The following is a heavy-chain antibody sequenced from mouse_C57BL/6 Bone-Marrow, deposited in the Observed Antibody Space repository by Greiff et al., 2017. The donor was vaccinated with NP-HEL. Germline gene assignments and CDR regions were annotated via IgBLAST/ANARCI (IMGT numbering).Heavy chain of an antibody. CDR1: GFTFSDYG. V-gene: IGHV5-17*01. J-gene: IGHJ1*03. Sequence: EVKLMESGGGLVKPGGSLKLSCAASGFTFSDYGMHWVRQAPEKGLEWVAYISSGSSTIYYADTVKGRFTISRDNAKNTLFLQMTSLRSEDTAMYYCATSYDLWYFDVWGTGTTVTVSS. CDR3: ATSYDLWYFDV. CDR2: ISSGSSTI. D-gene: IGHD2-12*01.